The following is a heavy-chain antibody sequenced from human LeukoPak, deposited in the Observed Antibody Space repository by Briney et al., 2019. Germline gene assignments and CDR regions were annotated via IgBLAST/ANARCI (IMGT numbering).Heavy chain of an antibody. D-gene: IGHD3-3*01. Sequence: GGSLRLSCAASGFTFSSYSMNWVRQAPGKGLEWVSYISSSSSTIYYADSVKGRFTISRDNAKNSLYLQMNSLRAEDTAVYYCARETTIFGVVISYNWFDPWGQGTLVTVSS. CDR3: ARETTIFGVVISYNWFDP. CDR1: GFTFSSYS. J-gene: IGHJ5*02. CDR2: ISSSSSTI. V-gene: IGHV3-48*01.